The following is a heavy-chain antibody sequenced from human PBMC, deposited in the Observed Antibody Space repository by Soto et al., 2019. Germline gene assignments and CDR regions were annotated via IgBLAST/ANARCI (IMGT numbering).Heavy chain of an antibody. CDR3: AGVIRRAYHALAV. Sequence: QVQLQESGPGLVKPSGTLSLTCAVSGGSISSSNWWSWVRQPPGKGLEWIGEIYHSVSTNYNPSLNRRVSRSVHKSEDPFLRTLSLRSAPDCALYFCAGVIRRAYHALAVWGQGTTVTLSS. CDR2: IYHSVST. CDR1: GGSISSSNW. J-gene: IGHJ6*02. V-gene: IGHV4-4*02. D-gene: IGHD3-10*01.